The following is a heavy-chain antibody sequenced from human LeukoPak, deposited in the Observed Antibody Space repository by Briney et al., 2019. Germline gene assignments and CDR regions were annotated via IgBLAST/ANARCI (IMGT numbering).Heavy chain of an antibody. V-gene: IGHV4-39*07. D-gene: IGHD3-10*01. Sequence: PSETLSLTCTVSGGSISSSSYYWGWIRQPPGRGLEWIGSIYYSGSTYYNPSLKSRVTISVDTSKNQFSLKLSSVTAADTAVYYCAGRKYGSGSYLIRYWGQGTLVTVSS. CDR2: IYYSGST. J-gene: IGHJ4*02. CDR1: GGSISSSSYY. CDR3: AGRKYGSGSYLIRY.